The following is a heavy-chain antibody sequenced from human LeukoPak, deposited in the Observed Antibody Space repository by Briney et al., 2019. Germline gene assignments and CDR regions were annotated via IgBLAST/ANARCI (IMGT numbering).Heavy chain of an antibody. CDR2: ISSSSSTI. J-gene: IGHJ4*02. D-gene: IGHD3-22*01. CDR1: GFTFSSYS. Sequence: GGSLRLPCAASGFTFSSYSMNWVRQAPGKGLEWVSYISSSSSTIYYADSVKGRFTISRDNAKNSLYLQMNSLRAEDTAVYYCARDAVWGYYDSSGYYPLDYWGQGTLVTVSS. V-gene: IGHV3-48*01. CDR3: ARDAVWGYYDSSGYYPLDY.